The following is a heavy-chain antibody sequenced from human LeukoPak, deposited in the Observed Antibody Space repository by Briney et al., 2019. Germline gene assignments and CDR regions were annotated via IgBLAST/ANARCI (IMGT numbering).Heavy chain of an antibody. CDR1: GFTFSSYA. V-gene: IGHV3-23*01. CDR3: AKVGVWGSSVYYGMDV. CDR2: ISGSGGGT. Sequence: GGSLRLSCAASGFTFSSYAMSWVRQAPGKGLEWVSAISGSGGGTYYADSVRGRFTISRDNHKNTLYLQMNSLRAEDTAVYYCAKVGVWGSSVYYGMDVWGQGTTVTVSS. J-gene: IGHJ6*02. D-gene: IGHD3-16*01.